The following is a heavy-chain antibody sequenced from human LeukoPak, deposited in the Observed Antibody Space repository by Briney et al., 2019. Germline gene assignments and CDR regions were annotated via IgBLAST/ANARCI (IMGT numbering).Heavy chain of an antibody. Sequence: SETLSLTCAVYGGSFSGSYRSWIRQPPGKGLEWIGEINHGGSTNYNPSLKSRVTISVDTSKNQFSLKLSSVTAADTAVYYCARAFYNWNYVYRVYFDYWGQGTLVTVSS. CDR3: ARAFYNWNYVYRVYFDY. CDR2: INHGGST. CDR1: GGSFSGSY. J-gene: IGHJ4*02. D-gene: IGHD1-7*01. V-gene: IGHV4-34*01.